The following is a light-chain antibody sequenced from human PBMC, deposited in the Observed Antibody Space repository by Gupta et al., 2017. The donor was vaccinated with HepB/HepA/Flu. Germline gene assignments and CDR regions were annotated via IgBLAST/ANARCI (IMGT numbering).Light chain of an antibody. CDR1: SLGNYF. J-gene: IGLJ2*01. V-gene: IGLV3-19*01. CDR3: NCPDNSDNPL. Sequence: SSGLTQDPAVSVALGQTVTITCQGDSLGNYFASLYPKKPGQAPVLVIYSKNNRPSGIPARFSGSSSGDTAAFTLTGAQAEDEADYYYNCPDNSDNPLFAGGTKLTVL. CDR2: SKN.